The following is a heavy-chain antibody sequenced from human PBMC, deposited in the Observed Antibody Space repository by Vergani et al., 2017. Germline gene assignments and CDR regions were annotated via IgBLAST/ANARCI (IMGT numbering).Heavy chain of an antibody. CDR3: ARHGYGDYDDAFDI. D-gene: IGHD4-17*01. CDR2: ISYSGST. Sequence: QLQLQESGPGLVKPSETLSLTCTVSGGSVSSYYWSWIRQPPGKGLEWIGYISYSGSTNYNPSLKSRVSISVDTSKNQFSLKLSSVTAADTAVFYCARHGYGDYDDAFDIWGQGTMVTVSS. J-gene: IGHJ3*02. V-gene: IGHV4-59*02. CDR1: GGSVSSYY.